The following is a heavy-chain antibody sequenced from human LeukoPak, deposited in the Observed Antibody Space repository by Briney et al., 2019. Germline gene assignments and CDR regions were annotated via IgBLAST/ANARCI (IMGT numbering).Heavy chain of an antibody. CDR3: GRDTQLLSSWFDP. D-gene: IGHD2-2*01. CDR2: ISAYNGNT. J-gene: IGHJ5*02. CDR1: GYTFTSYG. V-gene: IGHV1-18*01. Sequence: ASVKVSCEASGYTFTSYGISWVRQAPGQGLEWMGWISAYNGNTNYAQKLQGRVTMTTDTSTSTAYMELRSLRSDDTAVYYCGRDTQLLSSWFDPWGQGTLVTVSS.